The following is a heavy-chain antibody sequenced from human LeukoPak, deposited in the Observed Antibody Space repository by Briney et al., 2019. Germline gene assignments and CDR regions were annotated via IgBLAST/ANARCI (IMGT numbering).Heavy chain of an antibody. Sequence: GGSLRLSCAASGFIFDDYAMHWVRQAPGKGLEWVSGISWSSGSIGYADSVKGRFTISRDNAKNSLYLQMNSLRAEDTAVYYCAREDAPVLDFDYWGQGTLVTVSS. D-gene: IGHD2-15*01. J-gene: IGHJ4*02. CDR1: GFIFDDYA. V-gene: IGHV3-9*01. CDR3: AREDAPVLDFDY. CDR2: ISWSSGSI.